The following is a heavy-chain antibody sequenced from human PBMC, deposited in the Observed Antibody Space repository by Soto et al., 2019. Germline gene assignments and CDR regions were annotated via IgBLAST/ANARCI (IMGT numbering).Heavy chain of an antibody. V-gene: IGHV4-59*08. Sequence: SETLSLTCTVSGGSISSYYWSWIRQPPGKGLEWIGYIYYSGSTNYNPSLKSRVTISVDTSKNQFSLKLSSVTAADTAVYYCARYYPLDAFDIWGQGTMVTVS. D-gene: IGHD3-10*01. CDR2: IYYSGST. CDR1: GGSISSYY. CDR3: ARYYPLDAFDI. J-gene: IGHJ3*02.